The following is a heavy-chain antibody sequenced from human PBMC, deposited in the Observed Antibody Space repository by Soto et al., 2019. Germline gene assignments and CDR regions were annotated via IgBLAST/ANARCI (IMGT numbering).Heavy chain of an antibody. D-gene: IGHD2-21*02. J-gene: IGHJ4*02. Sequence: GASVKVSWKAAGYAITIYAMHWVRQAPGQRLEWMGWINAGNGNTKYSQKFQGRVTITRDTSASTAYMELSSLRSEDTAVYYCARSIVVVTALDYWGQGTLVTVSS. CDR3: ARSIVVVTALDY. V-gene: IGHV1-3*01. CDR1: GYAITIYA. CDR2: INAGNGNT.